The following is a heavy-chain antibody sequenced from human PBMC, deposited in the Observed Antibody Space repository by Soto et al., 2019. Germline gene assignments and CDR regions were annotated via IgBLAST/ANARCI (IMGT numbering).Heavy chain of an antibody. Sequence: ASVKVSCKASGYTFTSYGISWVRQAPGQGLEWMGWISAYNGNTNYAQKLQGRVTMTTDTSTSTAYMELRSLRSDDTAVYYCARDPELIRWYSSSRGGMDVWGQGTTVTVSS. CDR2: ISAYNGNT. CDR1: GYTFTSYG. V-gene: IGHV1-18*01. CDR3: ARDPELIRWYSSSRGGMDV. J-gene: IGHJ6*02. D-gene: IGHD6-13*01.